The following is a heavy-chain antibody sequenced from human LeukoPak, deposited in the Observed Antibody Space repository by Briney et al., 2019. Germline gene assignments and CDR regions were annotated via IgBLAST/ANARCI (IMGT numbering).Heavy chain of an antibody. CDR1: GGTFSSYA. J-gene: IGHJ5*02. D-gene: IGHD1-7*01. Sequence: AASVKVSCKASGGTFSSYAISWVRQAPGQGLEWMGGMIPVFGTANYAQKFQGRVTITADKSTSTAYMELSSLRSEDTAVYYCAKDYSTYNWNYPLRLYNWFDPWGQGTLVTVSS. CDR2: MIPVFGTA. CDR3: AKDYSTYNWNYPLRLYNWFDP. V-gene: IGHV1-69*06.